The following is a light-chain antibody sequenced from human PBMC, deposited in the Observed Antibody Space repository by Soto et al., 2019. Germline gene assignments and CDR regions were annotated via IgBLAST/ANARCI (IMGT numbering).Light chain of an antibody. CDR3: QQYNNWPPLT. Sequence: EIVMTQSPATLSVSTGERATLSCRASQSVSSNLAWYQQKPGQAPRLLIYGASTRATGIPARFSGSGSGTEFTLTISSLQSEDFAVYYCQQYNNWPPLTFGGVAKVDIK. J-gene: IGKJ4*01. CDR2: GAS. V-gene: IGKV3-15*01. CDR1: QSVSSN.